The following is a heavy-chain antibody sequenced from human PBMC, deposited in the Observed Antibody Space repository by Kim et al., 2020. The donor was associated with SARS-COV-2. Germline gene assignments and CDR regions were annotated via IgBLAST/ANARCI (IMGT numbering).Heavy chain of an antibody. CDR2: IYPIDSDT. J-gene: IGHJ4*02. D-gene: IGHD1-26*01. Sequence: GESLKISCKGSGYSFTSFWIGWVRQMPGKGLEWMGIIYPIDSDTRYSPSFQGQVTISADKSISTAYLQWSSLKASDTAMYYCARHLGSHQEEFEYWGQGTLVTVSS. V-gene: IGHV5-51*01. CDR3: ARHLGSHQEEFEY. CDR1: GYSFTSFW.